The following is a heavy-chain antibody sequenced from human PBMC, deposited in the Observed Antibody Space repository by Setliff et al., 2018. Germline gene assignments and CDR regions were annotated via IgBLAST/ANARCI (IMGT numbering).Heavy chain of an antibody. Sequence: SETLSLTCSVTGGSMTDFFWNWIRQPPGKGLEWIGYIYTKGSTNYSPSLRSRVTMSLDRSRNQFSLTLNSMTAADTAVYYCARHWDFCGGDCPHNSIDYWGQGTLVTVSS. CDR1: GGSMTDFF. CDR3: ARHWDFCGGDCPHNSIDY. D-gene: IGHD2-21*02. J-gene: IGHJ4*02. V-gene: IGHV4-4*08. CDR2: IYTKGST.